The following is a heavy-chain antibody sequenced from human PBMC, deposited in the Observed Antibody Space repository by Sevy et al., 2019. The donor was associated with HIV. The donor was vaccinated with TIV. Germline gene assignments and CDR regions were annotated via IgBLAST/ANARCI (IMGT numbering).Heavy chain of an antibody. Sequence: ASVKVSCETSGYTFTYYYINWVRQAPGQGLEWMGWINPSSGGTQYDQKFQGRVSVTSDTSRRTSYMELRRLRSDDTALYYCARQVENWFDPWGQGTPVTVSS. CDR1: GYTFTYYY. J-gene: IGHJ5*02. CDR2: INPSSGGT. D-gene: IGHD1-1*01. V-gene: IGHV1-2*02. CDR3: ARQVENWFDP.